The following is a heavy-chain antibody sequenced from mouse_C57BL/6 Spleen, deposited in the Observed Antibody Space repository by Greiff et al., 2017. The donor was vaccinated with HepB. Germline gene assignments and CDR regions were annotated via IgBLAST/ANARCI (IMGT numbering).Heavy chain of an antibody. D-gene: IGHD2-4*01. J-gene: IGHJ4*01. CDR1: GYTFTEYT. V-gene: IGHV1-62-2*01. CDR3: ARHEEGDYDYSYYAMDY. CDR2: FYPGSGSI. Sequence: VKLQESGAELVKPGASVKLSCKASGYTFTEYTIHWVKQRSGQGLEWIGWFYPGSGSIKYNEKFKDKATLTADKSSSTVYMELSRLTSEDSAVYFCARHEEGDYDYSYYAMDYWGQGTSVTVSS.